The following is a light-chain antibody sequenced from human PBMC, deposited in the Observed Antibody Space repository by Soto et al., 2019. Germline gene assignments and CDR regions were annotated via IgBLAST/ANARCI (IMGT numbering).Light chain of an antibody. CDR2: AAS. Sequence: EIVLTQSPATLSLSPGERATLSCRASQNVANYLDWYQQKPGQAPRLLIYAASTRATGIPARFSGSGSGTEFTLTISSLQSEDFAVYYCQQYNSWPLTFGGGTKVDIK. V-gene: IGKV3-15*01. CDR3: QQYNSWPLT. J-gene: IGKJ4*01. CDR1: QNVANY.